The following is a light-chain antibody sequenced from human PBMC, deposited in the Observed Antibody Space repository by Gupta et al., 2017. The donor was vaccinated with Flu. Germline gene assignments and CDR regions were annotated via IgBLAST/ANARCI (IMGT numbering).Light chain of an antibody. V-gene: IGKV1-39*01. Sequence: CRANQNIDNSLNRYQQRPGQSPAPLIYSASTLQSGVPSRFRGDGSGTEFTLTISSLRLEDFGTYHSQQTYSSPFNFGQGTRLDI. CDR3: QQTYSSPFN. J-gene: IGKJ5*01. CDR1: QNIDNS. CDR2: SAS.